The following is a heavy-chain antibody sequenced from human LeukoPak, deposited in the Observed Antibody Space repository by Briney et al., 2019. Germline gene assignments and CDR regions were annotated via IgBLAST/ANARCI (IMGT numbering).Heavy chain of an antibody. V-gene: IGHV4-30-4*01. CDR3: ARNYYDSSGPFDP. Sequence: SQTLSLTCTVSGGSISSGDYYWSWLRQPPGKGLEWIGYIYYSGSTNYNPSLKSRVTISVDTSKNQFSLKLSSVTAADTAVYYCARNYYDSSGPFDPWGQGTLVTVSS. J-gene: IGHJ5*02. D-gene: IGHD3-22*01. CDR1: GGSISSGDYY. CDR2: IYYSGST.